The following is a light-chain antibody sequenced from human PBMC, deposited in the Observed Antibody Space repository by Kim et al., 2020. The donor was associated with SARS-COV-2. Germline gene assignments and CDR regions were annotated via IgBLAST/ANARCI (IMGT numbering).Light chain of an antibody. V-gene: IGKV1-33*01. Sequence: SASVGDRVTITCQASQDISNYLNWYQQKPGKAPKLLIYDTSNLQTGVPSRFSGSGSGTDFTFTISSLQPEDIATYYCQQYENLPPTFGQGTKLEI. CDR3: QQYENLPPT. CDR1: QDISNY. CDR2: DTS. J-gene: IGKJ2*01.